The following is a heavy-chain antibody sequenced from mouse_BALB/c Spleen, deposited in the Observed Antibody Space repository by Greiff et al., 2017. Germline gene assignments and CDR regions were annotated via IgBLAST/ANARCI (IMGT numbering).Heavy chain of an antibody. D-gene: IGHD2-14*01. V-gene: IGHV5-6-5*01. CDR3: ARGNYRYDRRYFDV. Sequence: EVKLMESGGGLVKPGGSLKLSCAASGFTFSSYAMSWVRQTPEKRLEWVASISSGGSTYYPDSVKGRFTISRDNARNILYLQMSSLRSEDTAMYYCARGNYRYDRRYFDVWGAGTTVTVSS. CDR1: GFTFSSYA. J-gene: IGHJ1*01. CDR2: ISSGGST.